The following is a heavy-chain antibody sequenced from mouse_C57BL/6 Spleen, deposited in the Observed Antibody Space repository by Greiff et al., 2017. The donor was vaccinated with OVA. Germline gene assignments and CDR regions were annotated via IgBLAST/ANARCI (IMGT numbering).Heavy chain of an antibody. D-gene: IGHD2-1*01. J-gene: IGHJ3*01. Sequence: VKLMESGAELVRPGASVTLSCKASGYTFTDYEMHWVKQTPVHGLEWIGAIDPETGGTAYNQKFKGKAILTADKSSSTAYMELRSLTSEDSAVYYCTKGGNYERVWFAYWGQGTLVTVSA. V-gene: IGHV1-15*01. CDR1: GYTFTDYE. CDR3: TKGGNYERVWFAY. CDR2: IDPETGGT.